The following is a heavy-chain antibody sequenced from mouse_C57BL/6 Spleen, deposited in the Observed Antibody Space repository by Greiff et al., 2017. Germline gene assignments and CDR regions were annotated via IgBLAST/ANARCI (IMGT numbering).Heavy chain of an antibody. V-gene: IGHV1-55*01. D-gene: IGHD2-3*01. J-gene: IGHJ4*01. CDR2: IYPGSGST. Sequence: QVQLKQPGAELVKPGASVKMSCKASGYTFTSYWITWVKQRPGQGLEWIGDIYPGSGSTNYNEKFKSKATLTVDTSSSTAYMQLSSLTSEDSAVYYCARLEMGHYYAMDYWGQGTSVTVSS. CDR3: ARLEMGHYYAMDY. CDR1: GYTFTSYW.